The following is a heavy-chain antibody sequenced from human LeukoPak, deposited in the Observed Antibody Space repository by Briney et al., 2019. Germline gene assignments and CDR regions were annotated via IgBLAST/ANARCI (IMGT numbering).Heavy chain of an antibody. CDR2: IGSKSHGGTI. J-gene: IGHJ4*02. V-gene: IGHV3-49*04. CDR1: GFKFGDHA. Sequence: GGSLGLSCAASGFKFGDHAINWVRQAPGKGLEWVGLIGSKSHGGTIEYAASVEGRFSLSRDDSESIAYLQMSSLKTEDTAMYYCSRDPSRLSGGYRLYYFDYWGQGTLVTVSS. CDR3: SRDPSRLSGGYRLYYFDY. D-gene: IGHD1-26*01.